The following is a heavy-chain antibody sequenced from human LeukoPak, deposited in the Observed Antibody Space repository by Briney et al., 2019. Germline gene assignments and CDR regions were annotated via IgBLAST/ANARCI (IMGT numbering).Heavy chain of an antibody. CDR3: ARAVAGKVYYFDY. Sequence: SETLSLTCAVYGGSFSGYYWSWIRQPPGKGLEWIGEINHSGSTNYNPSLKSRVTISVDTSKNQFSLKLSSVTAADTAVYHCARAVAGKVYYFDYWGQGTLVTVSS. J-gene: IGHJ4*02. CDR2: INHSGST. CDR1: GGSFSGYY. D-gene: IGHD6-19*01. V-gene: IGHV4-34*01.